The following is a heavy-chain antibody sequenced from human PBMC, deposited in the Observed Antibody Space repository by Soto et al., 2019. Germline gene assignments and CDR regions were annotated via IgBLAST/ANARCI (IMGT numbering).Heavy chain of an antibody. V-gene: IGHV1-2*04. J-gene: IGHJ6*02. CDR3: ARSSVAPEGGGDYYYYYGMDV. Sequence: QVQLVQSGAEVKKPGASVKVSCKASGYTFTGYYMHWVRQAPGQGLEWMGWINPNSGGTNYAQKFQGWVTMTRDTSISTAYMELSRLRSDDTAVYYCARSSVAPEGGGDYYYYYGMDVWGQGTTVTVSS. CDR2: INPNSGGT. CDR1: GYTFTGYY. D-gene: IGHD2-21*01.